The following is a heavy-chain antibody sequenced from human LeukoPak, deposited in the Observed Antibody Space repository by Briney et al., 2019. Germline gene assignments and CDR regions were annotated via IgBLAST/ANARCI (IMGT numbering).Heavy chain of an antibody. D-gene: IGHD5-24*01. V-gene: IGHV4-59*01. CDR1: GGSISSYY. CDR3: ARVRRDGYNYRYFDL. CDR2: IYYSGST. J-gene: IGHJ2*01. Sequence: SETLSLTCTVSGGSISSYYWSWIRQPPGKGLEWIGYIYYSGSTNYNPSLKSRVTISVDTFKNQFSLKLSSVTAADTAVYYCARVRRDGYNYRYFDLWGRGTLVTVSS.